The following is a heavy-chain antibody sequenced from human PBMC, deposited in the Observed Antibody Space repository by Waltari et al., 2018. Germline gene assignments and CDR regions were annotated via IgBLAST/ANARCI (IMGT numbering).Heavy chain of an antibody. CDR3: ARDYGAYYYYGMDV. CDR1: GFTFSSYE. J-gene: IGHJ6*02. Sequence: EVQLVESGGGLVQPGGSPRLSCAASGFTFSSYEMNWVRQAPGKGLEWVSYISSSGSTIYYADSVKGRFTISRDNAKNSLYLQMNSLRAEDTAVYYCARDYGAYYYYGMDVWGQGTTVTVSS. D-gene: IGHD3-10*01. V-gene: IGHV3-48*03. CDR2: ISSSGSTI.